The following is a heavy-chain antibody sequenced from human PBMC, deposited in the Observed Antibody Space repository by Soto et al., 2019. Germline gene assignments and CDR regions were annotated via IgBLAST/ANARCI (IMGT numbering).Heavy chain of an antibody. J-gene: IGHJ4*02. D-gene: IGHD3-22*01. Sequence: ASVKVSCEASGYTFTSYGISWVRQAPGQGLEWMGWISAYNGNTNYAQKLQGRVTMTTDTSTSTAYMELRSLRSDDTAVYYCARVELKTVPFDSSGYCPSCLLGATDYWGQGTLVTVSS. CDR1: GYTFTSYG. V-gene: IGHV1-18*01. CDR3: ARVELKTVPFDSSGYCPSCLLGATDY. CDR2: ISAYNGNT.